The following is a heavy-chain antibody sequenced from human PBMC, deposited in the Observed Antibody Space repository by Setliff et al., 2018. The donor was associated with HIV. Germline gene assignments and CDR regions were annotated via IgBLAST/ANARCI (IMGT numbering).Heavy chain of an antibody. CDR3: ARHNRLLDY. CDR2: IYPDDSDT. CDR1: GYIFTNYW. V-gene: IGHV5-51*01. D-gene: IGHD2-21*02. J-gene: IGHJ4*02. Sequence: GESLKISCKASGYIFTNYWIGWVRQMPGKGLEWMGLIYPDDSDTRYSPSFQGQVTISADKSISTAYLQWSSLKASDTAMYYCARHNRLLDYWGQGTLVTVSS.